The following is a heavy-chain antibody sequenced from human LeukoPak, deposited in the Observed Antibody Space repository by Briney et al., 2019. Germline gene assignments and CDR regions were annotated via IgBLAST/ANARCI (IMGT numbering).Heavy chain of an antibody. CDR1: GFTFSSYA. Sequence: GGSLRLSCAASGFTFSSYAMSWVRRAPGKGLEWVSAISGSGGSTYYADSVKGRFTISRDNSKNTLYLQMNSLRAEDTAVYYCAKGTLYSTYHFDYWGQGTLVTVSS. CDR2: ISGSGGST. CDR3: AKGTLYSTYHFDY. V-gene: IGHV3-23*01. J-gene: IGHJ4*02. D-gene: IGHD6-13*01.